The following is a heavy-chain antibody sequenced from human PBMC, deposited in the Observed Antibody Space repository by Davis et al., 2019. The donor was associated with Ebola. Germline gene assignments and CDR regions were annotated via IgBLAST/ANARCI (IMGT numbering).Heavy chain of an antibody. CDR2: FDPEDGET. CDR1: GYTLIKLS. J-gene: IGHJ3*02. Sequence: ASVKVSCKVSGYTLIKLSMHWVRQAPGKGLEWMGGFDPEDGETIYAQKFQGRVTMTEDTSTDTAYMELSSLRSEDTAVYYCTKGSPREVATGSGFDIWGQGTIVTVS. CDR3: TKGSPREVATGSGFDI. V-gene: IGHV1-24*01. D-gene: IGHD1-1*01.